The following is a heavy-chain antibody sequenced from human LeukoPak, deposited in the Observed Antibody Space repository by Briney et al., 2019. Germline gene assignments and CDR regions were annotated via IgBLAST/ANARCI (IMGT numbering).Heavy chain of an antibody. CDR1: GYTFTGYY. CDR3: ARQVVQWLPTGYFDY. CDR2: INPNSGGT. D-gene: IGHD6-19*01. V-gene: IGHV1-2*06. Sequence: ASVKVSCKASGYTFTGYYMHWVRQAPGQGLEWMGRINPNSGGTNYAQKFQGRVTMTRDTSISTAYMELSRLRSDDTAVYYCARQVVQWLPTGYFDYWGQGTLVTVSS. J-gene: IGHJ4*02.